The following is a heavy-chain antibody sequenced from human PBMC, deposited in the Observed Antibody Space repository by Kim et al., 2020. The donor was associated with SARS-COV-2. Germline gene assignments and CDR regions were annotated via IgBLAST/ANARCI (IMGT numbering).Heavy chain of an antibody. Sequence: GGSLRLSCAASGFTFSSYGMHWVRQAPGKGLEWVAVISYDGSNKYYADSVKGRFTISRDNSKNTLYLQMNSLRAEDTAVYYCAKDLVVVPAARYYYYGMDVWGQGTTVTVSS. CDR2: ISYDGSNK. J-gene: IGHJ6*02. D-gene: IGHD2-2*01. V-gene: IGHV3-30*18. CDR1: GFTFSSYG. CDR3: AKDLVVVPAARYYYYGMDV.